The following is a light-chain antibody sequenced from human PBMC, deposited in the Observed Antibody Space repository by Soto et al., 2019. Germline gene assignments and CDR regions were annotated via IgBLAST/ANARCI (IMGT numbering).Light chain of an antibody. CDR3: QQYGSSPFT. CDR2: GAS. CDR1: QSVSSSY. J-gene: IGKJ3*01. Sequence: ESVLTQSPGTLSMSPGERATLSCRASQSVSSSYSAWYQQKPGQAPRLLIYGASRRATGIPDMFSGSGSGTDFTLTISRLEPEDFAVYYCQQYGSSPFTFGPGTKVDIK. V-gene: IGKV3-20*01.